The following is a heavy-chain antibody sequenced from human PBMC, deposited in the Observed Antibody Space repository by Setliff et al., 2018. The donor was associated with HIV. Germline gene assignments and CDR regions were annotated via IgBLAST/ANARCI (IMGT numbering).Heavy chain of an antibody. CDR3: ARGGPGSSFGYDWFDP. CDR2: MNPNSGNT. V-gene: IGHV1-8*02. J-gene: IGHJ5*02. Sequence: ASVKVSCKASGYTFTNYDINWVRQAPGQGLEWMGWMNPNSGNTGYAQKFQGRVTMTRNTSIRTAYMQLSSLRSEDTAVYYCARGGPGSSFGYDWFDPWGQGTPVTVSS. CDR1: GYTFTNYD. D-gene: IGHD5-18*01.